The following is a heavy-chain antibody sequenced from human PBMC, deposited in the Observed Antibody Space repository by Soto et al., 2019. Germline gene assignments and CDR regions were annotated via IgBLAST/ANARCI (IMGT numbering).Heavy chain of an antibody. CDR3: AKVIVLGASTLEY. V-gene: IGHV3-23*01. Sequence: PGGPLRFPCEASGFMFINYAMAWLRQIPGKGLEWVSVISGSTGTTYYADSVKGRFTITRDNSKNTVYLQMNSLRVEDSVLYSCAKVIVLGASTLEYWGPGTRVTVPQ. CDR1: GFMFINYA. J-gene: IGHJ4*02. D-gene: IGHD6-6*01. CDR2: ISGSTGTT.